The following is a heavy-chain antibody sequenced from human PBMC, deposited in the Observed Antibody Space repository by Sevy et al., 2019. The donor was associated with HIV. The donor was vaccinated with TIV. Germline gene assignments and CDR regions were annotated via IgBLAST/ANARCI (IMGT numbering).Heavy chain of an antibody. CDR2: LNQDGSEK. Sequence: GGSLRLSCAAPGFTFSAYWMAWVRQAPGKGLEWVANLNQDGSEKYPVDSVKGRFTISRDNAKNSLYLQMNSVRVEDTGIYYCATGAWRSLVNWGRGTVVTVSS. J-gene: IGHJ4*03. V-gene: IGHV3-7*01. D-gene: IGHD6-6*01. CDR1: GFTFSAYW. CDR3: ATGAWRSLVN.